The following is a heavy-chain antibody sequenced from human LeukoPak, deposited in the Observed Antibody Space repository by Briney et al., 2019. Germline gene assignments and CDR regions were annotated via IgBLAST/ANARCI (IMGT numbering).Heavy chain of an antibody. D-gene: IGHD3-22*01. CDR2: LSYDGSNK. Sequence: PGGSLRLSCAASGFTFSTYGMHWVRQAPGKGLEWVAVLSYDGSNKYYADSVKGRFTISRDNSKNTLYLQMNSLRAEDTAVYYCARSAYYYDSRGYHNFYHYGMDVWAKGPRSPSP. CDR1: GFTFSTYG. V-gene: IGHV3-30*03. J-gene: IGHJ6*02. CDR3: ARSAYYYDSRGYHNFYHYGMDV.